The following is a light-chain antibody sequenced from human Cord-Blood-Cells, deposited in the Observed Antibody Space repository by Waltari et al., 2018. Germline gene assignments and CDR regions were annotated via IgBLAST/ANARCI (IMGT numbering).Light chain of an antibody. J-gene: IGKJ1*01. CDR2: WAS. CDR3: QQYYSTPWT. V-gene: IGKV4-1*01. CDR1: QSGLYSSNNKNY. Sequence: DIVMTQSPDSMAVSLGERATINCTSRQSGLYSSNNKNYLAWYQQKPGQPPKLLIYWASTRESGVPDRFSGSGSGTDFTLTISSLQAEDVAVYYCQQYYSTPWTFGQGTKVEIK.